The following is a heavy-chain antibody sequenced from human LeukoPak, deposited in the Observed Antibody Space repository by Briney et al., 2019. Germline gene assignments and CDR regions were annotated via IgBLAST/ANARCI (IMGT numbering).Heavy chain of an antibody. CDR3: ARGAYCSGGRCPGAFDI. J-gene: IGHJ3*02. D-gene: IGHD2-15*01. V-gene: IGHV3-23*01. CDR1: GFTFSSYA. Sequence: GECLRLSCAASGFTFSSYAMSWVRQAPGKGLEWVSGIPGSGSITYYADSVKGRFTISRDNSKNTLYLQMNSLRADDTAVYYCARGAYCSGGRCPGAFDIWGQGTMVTVSS. CDR2: IPGSGSIT.